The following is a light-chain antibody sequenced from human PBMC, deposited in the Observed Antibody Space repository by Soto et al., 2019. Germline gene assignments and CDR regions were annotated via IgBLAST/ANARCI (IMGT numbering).Light chain of an antibody. J-gene: IGKJ5*01. CDR3: QQYNNWPYS. Sequence: EIVITQSPDILSVSPGERATLSCRAGQGVTTNFAWYQQKSGQSPRLLIYDVSIRATGVPARFSGTGSETDFTLTISGLQSEDSAVYFCQQYNNWPYSFGQGTRLESK. CDR1: QGVTTN. CDR2: DVS. V-gene: IGKV3-15*01.